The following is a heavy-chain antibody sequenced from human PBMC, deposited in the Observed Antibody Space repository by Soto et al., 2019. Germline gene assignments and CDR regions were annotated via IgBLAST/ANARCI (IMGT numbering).Heavy chain of an antibody. CDR1: GFAVSSKY. J-gene: IGHJ4*02. CDR2: IYGGGTT. CDR3: VPTTGWPRFDF. Sequence: EVQLVESGGGLIQPGGSLRLSCAASGFAVSSKYMTWVRQAPGNGLEWVSVIYGGGTTYYADSVKGRFTISRDTSKNEWYFQMNRHRADDTAVYYCVPTTGWPRFDFCGQGTLVTFSS. D-gene: IGHD4-17*01. V-gene: IGHV3-53*01.